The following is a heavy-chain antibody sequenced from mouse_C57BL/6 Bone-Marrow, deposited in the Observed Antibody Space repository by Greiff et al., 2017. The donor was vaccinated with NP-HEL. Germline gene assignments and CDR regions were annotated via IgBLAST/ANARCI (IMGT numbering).Heavy chain of an antibody. Sequence: EVKVVESEGGLVQPGSSMKLSCTASGFTFSDYYMAWVRQVPEKGLEWVANINYDGSSTYYLDSLKSRFIISRDHAKNILYLQMSSLKSEDTATYYCAREGGLRRRTYAMDYWGQGTSVTVSS. J-gene: IGHJ4*01. D-gene: IGHD2-4*01. V-gene: IGHV5-16*01. CDR2: INYDGSST. CDR1: GFTFSDYY. CDR3: AREGGLRRRTYAMDY.